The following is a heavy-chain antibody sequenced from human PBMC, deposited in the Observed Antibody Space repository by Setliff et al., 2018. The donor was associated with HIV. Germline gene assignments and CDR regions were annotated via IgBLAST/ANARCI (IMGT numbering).Heavy chain of an antibody. Sequence: GGSLRLSCAASGFTFSSYGMHWVRQAPGKGLEWVAFIRYDGSNKYYADSVKGRFTISRDNSKNTLYLQMNSLRAEDTAVYYCAKDMGGMTTVTLYAFDIWGQGTMVTVSS. D-gene: IGHD4-17*01. CDR2: IRYDGSNK. J-gene: IGHJ3*02. CDR1: GFTFSSYG. V-gene: IGHV3-30*02. CDR3: AKDMGGMTTVTLYAFDI.